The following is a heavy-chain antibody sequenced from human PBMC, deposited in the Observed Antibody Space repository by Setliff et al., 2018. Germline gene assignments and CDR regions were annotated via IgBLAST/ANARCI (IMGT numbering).Heavy chain of an antibody. CDR2: INPGSGAT. V-gene: IGHV1-2*02. Sequence: ASVKVSCKASGYTFTAYYMHWVRQAPGQGLEWMGWINPGSGATNLAQRFQGRVTMTRDTSISTAYMELSSLRSDDTAVYYCAKGQFSYCGGDCLDAFDIWGQGTMVTVSS. J-gene: IGHJ3*02. CDR3: AKGQFSYCGGDCLDAFDI. D-gene: IGHD2-21*01. CDR1: GYTFTAYY.